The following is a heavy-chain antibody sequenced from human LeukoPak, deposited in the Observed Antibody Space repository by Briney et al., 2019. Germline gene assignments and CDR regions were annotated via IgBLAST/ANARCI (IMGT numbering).Heavy chain of an antibody. Sequence: AGGPLRLSCATSGFTFSRLGMQWVRQAPGKGLEWVAVIHNDGTMGQYADSVKGRFTISKDFSRNTLHLQMHSLRDDDTAVYYCAKEGDEFRGYLDVWGKGTTVTVSS. V-gene: IGHV3-30*02. J-gene: IGHJ6*04. CDR2: IHNDGTMG. D-gene: IGHD5-12*01. CDR1: GFTFSRLG. CDR3: AKEGDEFRGYLDV.